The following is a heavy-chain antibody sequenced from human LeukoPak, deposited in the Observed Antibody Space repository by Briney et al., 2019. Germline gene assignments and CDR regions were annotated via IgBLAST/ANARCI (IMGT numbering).Heavy chain of an antibody. D-gene: IGHD5-18*01. CDR3: ARGWGGCNYGYFDY. CDR2: IYYTGST. V-gene: IGHV4-59*11. J-gene: IGHJ4*02. Sequence: PSETLSLTCTVSGGSISSHYWTWIRQPPGKGLEWIGFIYYTGSTNYNPSLKSRVTISIDTSKDQFSLKLTSVTAADTAVYYCARGWGGCNYGYFDYWGQETLVTVSS. CDR1: GGSISSHY.